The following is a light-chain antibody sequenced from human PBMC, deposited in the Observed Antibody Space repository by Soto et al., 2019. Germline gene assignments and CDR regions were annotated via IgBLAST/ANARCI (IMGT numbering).Light chain of an antibody. J-gene: IGKJ4*01. CDR2: GAS. V-gene: IGKV3-15*01. CDR3: QQYNIWPLT. CDR1: QSVSTK. Sequence: EVVMTQSPATLSVSPGERATLSCRASQSVSTKLAWYQQKPGQAPRLLIYGASTRATGIPASFSGSGSGTEFTLTISSLQSEDLAVYYCQQYNIWPLTFGGGTKVEIK.